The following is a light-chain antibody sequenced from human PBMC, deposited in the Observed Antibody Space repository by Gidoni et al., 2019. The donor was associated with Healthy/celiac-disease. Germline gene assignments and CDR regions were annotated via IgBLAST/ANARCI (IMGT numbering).Light chain of an antibody. J-gene: IGKJ4*01. CDR3: QQYGSSRLT. Sequence: EIVLTQSPGTLSLSPGERATLSCRASQSVSSSYLAWYQQKPGQAPRLLIYCASSRATGIPDRISGSGSGTDFTLTISRLEPEDFAVYYCQQYGSSRLTFGGGTKVEIK. CDR1: QSVSSSY. CDR2: CAS. V-gene: IGKV3-20*01.